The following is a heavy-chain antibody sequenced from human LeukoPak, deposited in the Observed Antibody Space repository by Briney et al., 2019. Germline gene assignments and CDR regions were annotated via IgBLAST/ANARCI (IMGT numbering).Heavy chain of an antibody. CDR2: IYTSGST. Sequence: SQTLSLTCTVSGGSISSGSYYWSWIRQPAGKGLEWIGRIYTSGSTNYNPSLKSRVTISVDTSKNQFSLKLSSVTAADTAVYYCARAKQLALVKWDSGYYYYYMDVWGKGTTVTVSS. CDR1: GGSISSGSYY. D-gene: IGHD6-13*01. CDR3: ARAKQLALVKWDSGYYYYYMDV. J-gene: IGHJ6*03. V-gene: IGHV4-61*02.